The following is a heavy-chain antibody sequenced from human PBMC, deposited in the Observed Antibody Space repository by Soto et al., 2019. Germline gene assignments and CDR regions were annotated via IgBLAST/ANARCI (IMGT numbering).Heavy chain of an antibody. D-gene: IGHD3-16*02. CDR1: GFTFSSYA. Sequence: EVQLLESGGGLVQPGGSLRLSCAASGFTFSSYAMSWVRQAPGKGLEWVSAISGSGGSTYYAYSVKGRFTISRDNSKNTLYLQMNSLSAEDTAVYYCAKVGIMITFGGVIANPKDAYWGQGTLVTVSS. CDR3: AKVGIMITFGGVIANPKDAY. J-gene: IGHJ4*02. CDR2: ISGSGGST. V-gene: IGHV3-23*01.